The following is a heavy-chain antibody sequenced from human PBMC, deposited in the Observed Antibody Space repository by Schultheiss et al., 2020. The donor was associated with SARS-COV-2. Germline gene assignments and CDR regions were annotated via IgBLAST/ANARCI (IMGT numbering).Heavy chain of an antibody. J-gene: IGHJ4*02. V-gene: IGHV4-34*01. D-gene: IGHD5-18*01. Sequence: SETLSLTCTVSGGSISSYYWSWIRQHPGKGLEWIGEINHSGSTNYNPSLKSRVTISVDTSKNQFSLKLSSVNAADTAVYYCARALGYGHYFDYWGQGTLVTVSS. CDR2: INHSGST. CDR3: ARALGYGHYFDY. CDR1: GGSISSYY.